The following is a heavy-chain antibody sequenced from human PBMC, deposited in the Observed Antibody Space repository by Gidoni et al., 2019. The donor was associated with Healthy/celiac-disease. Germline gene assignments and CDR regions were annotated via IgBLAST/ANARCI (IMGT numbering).Heavy chain of an antibody. Sequence: EVQLVESGGGLVKPGGSLRLSCAASGFTFSSYSMNWVRQAPGKGLEWVSSISSSSSYIYYADSVEGRFTISRDNAKNSLCLQMNSLRAEDTAVYYCARGLAGDFDYWGQGTLVTVSS. J-gene: IGHJ4*02. CDR3: ARGLAGDFDY. CDR1: GFTFSSYS. D-gene: IGHD3-9*01. V-gene: IGHV3-21*01. CDR2: ISSSSSYI.